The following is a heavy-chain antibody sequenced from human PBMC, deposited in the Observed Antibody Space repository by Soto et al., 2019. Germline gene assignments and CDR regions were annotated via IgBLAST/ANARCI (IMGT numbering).Heavy chain of an antibody. Sequence: AETLSLTCAVSGYSISSSNWWGWIRQPPGKGLEWIGYIYYSGSTYYNPSLKSRVTMSVDTSKNQFSLKLSSVTAVDTAVYYCARNAARYCSSTSCYGDYGMDVWGQGTTVTVSS. CDR3: ARNAARYCSSTSCYGDYGMDV. CDR1: GYSISSSNW. J-gene: IGHJ6*02. V-gene: IGHV4-28*01. D-gene: IGHD2-2*01. CDR2: IYYSGST.